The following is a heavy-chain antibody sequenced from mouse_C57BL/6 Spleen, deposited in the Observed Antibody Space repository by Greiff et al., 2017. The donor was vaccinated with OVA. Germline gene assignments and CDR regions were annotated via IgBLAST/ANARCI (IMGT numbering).Heavy chain of an antibody. V-gene: IGHV1-82*01. Sequence: LVESGPELVKPGASVKISCKASGYAFSSSWMNWVKQRPGKGLEWIGRIYPGDGHTNYNGKFKGKATLTADKSSSTAYMQLSSLTSEDSAVYFCARALDSSGPAWFAYWGQGTLVTVSA. J-gene: IGHJ3*01. CDR2: IYPGDGHT. CDR1: GYAFSSSW. D-gene: IGHD3-2*02. CDR3: ARALDSSGPAWFAY.